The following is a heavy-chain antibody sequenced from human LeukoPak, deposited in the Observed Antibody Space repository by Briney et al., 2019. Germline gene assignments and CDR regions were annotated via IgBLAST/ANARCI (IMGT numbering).Heavy chain of an antibody. Sequence: GGSLRLSCAPSKFTFSNYWMSWVREAPGKGLEWVANIKEDGSSKNYVDSVKGRFTISRDNAKNTLYLQMNSLRAEDAAVYFCAKAPVTSCRGAYCYPFDTWGQGTLVTVSS. V-gene: IGHV3-7*03. CDR2: IKEDGSSK. J-gene: IGHJ4*02. D-gene: IGHD2-21*01. CDR3: AKAPVTSCRGAYCYPFDT. CDR1: KFTFSNYW.